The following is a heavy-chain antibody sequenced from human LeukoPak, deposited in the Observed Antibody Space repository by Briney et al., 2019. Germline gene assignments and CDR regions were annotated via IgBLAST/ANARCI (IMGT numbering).Heavy chain of an antibody. V-gene: IGHV3-30*04. Sequence: PGGSLRLSCAASGFTFSSYAMHWVRQAPGKGLEWVAVISYDGSNKYYADSVKGRFTISRDNSKNTLYLQMNSLRAEDTAVYYCASLYSSSWYWSFGGDSWGQGTLVTVSS. CDR2: ISYDGSNK. J-gene: IGHJ4*02. CDR1: GFTFSSYA. CDR3: ASLYSSSWYWSFGGDS. D-gene: IGHD6-13*01.